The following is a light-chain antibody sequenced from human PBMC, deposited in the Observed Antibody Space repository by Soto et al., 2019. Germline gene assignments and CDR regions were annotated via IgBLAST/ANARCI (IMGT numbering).Light chain of an antibody. J-gene: IGKJ2*01. CDR1: QSVSSC. V-gene: IGKV3-11*01. CDR3: QQRSNWLPST. Sequence: EIVLAQSPATLSLSPGERATLSCRASQSVSSCLAWYQQKPGQAPRLLIYDASNRATGIPGRVSGSGSGTDLALTICSLEPEDFAVYYCQQRSNWLPSTLGQRTKLEIK. CDR2: DAS.